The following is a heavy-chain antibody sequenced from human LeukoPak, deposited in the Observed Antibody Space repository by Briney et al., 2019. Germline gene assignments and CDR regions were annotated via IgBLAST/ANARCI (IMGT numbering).Heavy chain of an antibody. CDR3: ARDLISSAAGTGVDY. J-gene: IGHJ4*02. D-gene: IGHD6-13*01. CDR1: GFTFSDYY. Sequence: KPGGSLRLSCAASGFTFSDYYMSWVRQAPGKGLEWVSYISSSSSTIYYADSVKGRFTISRDNAKNSLYLQMNSLRAEDTAVYYCARDLISSAAGTGVDYWGQGTLVTVSS. CDR2: ISSSSSTI. V-gene: IGHV3-11*04.